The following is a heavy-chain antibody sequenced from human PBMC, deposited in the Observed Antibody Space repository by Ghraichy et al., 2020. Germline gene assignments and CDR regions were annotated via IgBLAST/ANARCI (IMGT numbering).Heavy chain of an antibody. V-gene: IGHV4-39*01. CDR3: ARNYQKCGGDCFVYYYQYYGMDV. J-gene: IGHJ6*02. CDR1: GGAISSTSYY. CDR2: IYYGGSA. Sequence: SQTLSLACTVSGGAISSTSYYWDWIRQPPGKGLEWIGTIYYGGSAYYNPSLKSRLILSVDTSKNQFSLRLTFVTAADTAVYYCARNYQKCGGDCFVYYYQYYGMDVWGQGTTVTVSS. D-gene: IGHD2-21*02.